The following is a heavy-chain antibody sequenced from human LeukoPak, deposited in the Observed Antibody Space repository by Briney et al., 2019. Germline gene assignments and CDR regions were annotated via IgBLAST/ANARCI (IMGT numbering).Heavy chain of an antibody. CDR2: INHSGST. Sequence: PSETLSLTCAVYGGSFSGYYWSWIRQPPGKGLEWIGEINHSGSTNYNPSLKSRVTISVDTSKNQFSLKLSSVTAADTAVYYCARGVVVVPAATPVYYYYGMDVWGQGTTVTVSS. J-gene: IGHJ6*02. CDR3: ARGVVVVPAATPVYYYYGMDV. V-gene: IGHV4-34*01. D-gene: IGHD2-2*01. CDR1: GGSFSGYY.